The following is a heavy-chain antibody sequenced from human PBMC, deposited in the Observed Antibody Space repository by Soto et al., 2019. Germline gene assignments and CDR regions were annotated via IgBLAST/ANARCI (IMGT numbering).Heavy chain of an antibody. D-gene: IGHD2-2*01. J-gene: IGHJ3*02. CDR3: ARDIWCSSTSCYAFDI. V-gene: IGHV1-69*13. CDR2: IIPIFGTA. CDR1: GGTFNSYA. Sequence: ASVKVSCKASGGTFNSYAISWVRQAPGQGLEWMGGIIPIFGTANYAQKFQGRVTITADESTSTAYMELSSLRSEDTAVYYCARDIWCSSTSCYAFDIWGQGTMVTVSS.